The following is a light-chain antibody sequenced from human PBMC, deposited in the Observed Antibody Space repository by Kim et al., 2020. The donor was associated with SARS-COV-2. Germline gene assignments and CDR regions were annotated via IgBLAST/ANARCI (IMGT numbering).Light chain of an antibody. Sequence: SYDLTQPPSVSVAPGKAASITCGGNNIGSQRVHWYQQKPGQAPVLVIYYNSDRPSGIPERFSGSNSGNTATLTISRVEAGDEVDYYCQVWDSGSDHWVFG. J-gene: IGLJ3*02. CDR1: NIGSQR. V-gene: IGLV3-21*04. CDR3: QVWDSGSDHWV. CDR2: YNS.